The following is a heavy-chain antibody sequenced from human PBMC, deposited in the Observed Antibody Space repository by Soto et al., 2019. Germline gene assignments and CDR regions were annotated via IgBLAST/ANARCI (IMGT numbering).Heavy chain of an antibody. Sequence: EVQQLESGGGLVQPGGSLRLSCAASGFTCSSYGMSWVRQAPGKGLEWVSAISGSGGSTYNADSVKGRFTISRDNSKYTLYLQMNSLRAEDTAVYYCAKHEGYSSGWYLDWGQGTLFTV. CDR1: GFTCSSYG. V-gene: IGHV3-23*01. D-gene: IGHD6-19*01. CDR2: ISGSGGST. J-gene: IGHJ4*02. CDR3: AKHEGYSSGWYLD.